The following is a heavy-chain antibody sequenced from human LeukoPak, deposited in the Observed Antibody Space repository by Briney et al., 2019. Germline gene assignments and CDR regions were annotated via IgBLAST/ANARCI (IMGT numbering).Heavy chain of an antibody. V-gene: IGHV4-59*08. CDR2: IYYSGST. CDR1: GGSLSNYY. D-gene: IGHD1-26*01. CDR3: ARSGTVGAMPV. J-gene: IGHJ4*02. Sequence: KPSETLSLTCTVSGGSLSNYYWSWIRLPPGKGLEWIGYIYYSGSTNYNPSLKSRVTISVDTSKNQFSLKLSSVTAADTAVYYFARSGTVGAMPVWGQGTLVTVSS.